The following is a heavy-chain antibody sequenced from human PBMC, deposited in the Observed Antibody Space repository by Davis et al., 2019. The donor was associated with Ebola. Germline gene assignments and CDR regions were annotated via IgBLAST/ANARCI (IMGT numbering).Heavy chain of an antibody. Sequence: ASVKVSCKTSGFTFTGYYMHWVRQAPGQGLEWMGWIHPKSGGTKFAEKFQGRVIMTRDTSIGTAYMELSSLTPDDTAVYYCVSEMATADYLVDFWGQGTLVTVSS. V-gene: IGHV1-2*02. D-gene: IGHD5-24*01. CDR3: VSEMATADYLVDF. CDR1: GFTFTGYY. J-gene: IGHJ4*02. CDR2: IHPKSGGT.